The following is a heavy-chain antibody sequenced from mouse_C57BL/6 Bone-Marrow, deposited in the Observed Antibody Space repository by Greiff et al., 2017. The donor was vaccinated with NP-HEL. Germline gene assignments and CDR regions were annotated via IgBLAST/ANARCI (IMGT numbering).Heavy chain of an antibody. CDR1: GYSFTSYY. D-gene: IGHD1-1*01. CDR3: AGSYYGSSPWFAY. J-gene: IGHJ3*01. Sequence: QVQLQQSGPELVKPGASVKISCKASGYSFTSYYIHWVKQRPGQGLEWIGWIYPGSGNTKYNEKFKGKATLTVDTSSSTAYMQLSSLTSEDSAVYYCAGSYYGSSPWFAYWGRGNLVTVSA. CDR2: IYPGSGNT. V-gene: IGHV1-66*01.